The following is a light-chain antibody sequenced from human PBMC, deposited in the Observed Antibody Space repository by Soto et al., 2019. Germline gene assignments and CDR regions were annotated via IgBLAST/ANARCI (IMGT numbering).Light chain of an antibody. CDR2: DAS. Sequence: AIQLTQSPSSLSASIGDRVTITCRARQGIGSALAWYQQAPGKPPKLLIFDASTLENGVPSRFSGGGSGTDFTLTISSLQPEDCVTYYCLLVNTYPQAFGGGTKVEIK. V-gene: IGKV1-13*02. CDR3: LLVNTYPQA. CDR1: QGIGSA. J-gene: IGKJ4*01.